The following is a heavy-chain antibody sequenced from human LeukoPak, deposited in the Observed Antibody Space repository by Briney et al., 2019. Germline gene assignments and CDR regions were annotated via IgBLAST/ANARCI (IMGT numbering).Heavy chain of an antibody. CDR1: GYTFTSYY. CDR2: INPHSGDT. D-gene: IGHD5-18*01. Sequence: ASVKVSCKAFGYTFTSYYRHWVRQAPGQGLEWMGWINPHSGDTNYAHKFQGRVTMTRDTSISIAYMELSSLKSDDTAVYYCAREGGSSYGYAYHWGQGTLVTVSS. V-gene: IGHV1-2*07. J-gene: IGHJ5*02. CDR3: AREGGSSYGYAYH.